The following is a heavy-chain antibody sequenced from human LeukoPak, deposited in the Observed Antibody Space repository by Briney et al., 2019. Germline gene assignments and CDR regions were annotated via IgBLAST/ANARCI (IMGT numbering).Heavy chain of an antibody. D-gene: IGHD4-11*01. CDR1: GYTFTGYY. J-gene: IGHJ6*04. Sequence: ASMKVSCKASGYTFTGYYMHWVRQAPGQGLGWMGWINPNSGGTNYAQKFQGRVTMTRDTSISTVYMELSRLRSDDTAVYYCARGNPPSNQDVWGKGTTVIVSS. V-gene: IGHV1-2*02. CDR3: ARGNPPSNQDV. CDR2: INPNSGGT.